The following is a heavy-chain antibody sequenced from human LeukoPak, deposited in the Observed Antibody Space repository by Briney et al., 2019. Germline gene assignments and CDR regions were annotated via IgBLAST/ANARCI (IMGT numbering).Heavy chain of an antibody. J-gene: IGHJ4*02. CDR1: GGSISSGDYY. CDR2: IYYSGST. D-gene: IGHD6-13*01. CDR3: AGSSSWSNFDY. V-gene: IGHV4-30-4*08. Sequence: PSQTLSLTWTVSGGSISSGDYYWSWIRQPPGKGLEWIGYIYYSGSTHYNPSLKSRVTISVDTSKNQFSLKLSSVTAADTAVYYCAGSSSWSNFDYWGQGTLVTVSS.